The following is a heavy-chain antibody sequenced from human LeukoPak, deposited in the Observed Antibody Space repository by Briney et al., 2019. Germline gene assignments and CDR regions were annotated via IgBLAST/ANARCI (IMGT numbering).Heavy chain of an antibody. V-gene: IGHV3-30*02. Sequence: GGSLRLSCAASGFTFSSYGMHWVRQAPGKGLEWVAFIRYDGSNKYYADSVKGRFTISRDNSKNTLYLQMNSLRAEDTAVYYCAKGHYDSSGYYMYYFDYWGQGTLVTVSS. J-gene: IGHJ4*02. CDR2: IRYDGSNK. CDR1: GFTFSSYG. CDR3: AKGHYDSSGYYMYYFDY. D-gene: IGHD3-22*01.